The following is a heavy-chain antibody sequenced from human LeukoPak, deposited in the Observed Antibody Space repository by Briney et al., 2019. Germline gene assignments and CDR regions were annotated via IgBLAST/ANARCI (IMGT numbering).Heavy chain of an antibody. V-gene: IGHV3-21*01. J-gene: IGHJ3*02. CDR1: GFTVSSNY. CDR3: ARVRYDILAGLLRGAFDI. D-gene: IGHD3-9*01. Sequence: GGSLRLSCAASGFTVSSNYMSWVRQAPGKGLEWVSSISSSSSYIYYADSVKGRFTISSDNTENSLYLQMNRLRAEDTAVYYCARVRYDILAGLLRGAFDIWGQGTMVTVSS. CDR2: ISSSSSYI.